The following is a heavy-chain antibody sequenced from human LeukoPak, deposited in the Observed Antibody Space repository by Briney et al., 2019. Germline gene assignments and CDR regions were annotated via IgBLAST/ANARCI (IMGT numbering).Heavy chain of an antibody. CDR1: GFTFSSYS. CDR3: ARDLENTAMAYGGYYFDY. V-gene: IGHV3-48*01. CDR2: ISSSSSTI. D-gene: IGHD5-18*01. Sequence: GGSLRLSCAASGFTFSSYSMNWVRQAPGKGLEWVSYISSSSSTIYYADTVKGRFTISRDNAKNSLYLQLNSLRAEDTAVYYCARDLENTAMAYGGYYFDYWGQGTLVTVSS. J-gene: IGHJ4*02.